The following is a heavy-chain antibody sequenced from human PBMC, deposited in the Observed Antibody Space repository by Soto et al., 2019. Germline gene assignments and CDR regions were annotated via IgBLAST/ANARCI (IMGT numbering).Heavy chain of an antibody. CDR1: GFTFSSYG. CDR2: ISYDGSNK. J-gene: IGHJ4*02. Sequence: GGSLRLSCAASGFTFSSYGMHWVRQAPGKGLEWVAVISYDGSNKYYADSVKDRFTISRDNSKTTLYLQMNSLRTEDTALYYCAKDLLWFGESADCWGQGTQVTVSS. V-gene: IGHV3-30*18. CDR3: AKDLLWFGESADC. D-gene: IGHD3-10*01.